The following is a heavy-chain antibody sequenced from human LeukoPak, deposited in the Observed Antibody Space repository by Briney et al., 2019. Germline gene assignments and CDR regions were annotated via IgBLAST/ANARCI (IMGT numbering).Heavy chain of an antibody. Sequence: SETLSLTCTVSGGSVSSGSYYWSWIRQPPGKGLEWIGYIYYSGSTNYNPSLKSRVTISVDTSKNQFSLKLSSVTAADTAVYYCARDGGSGSYYYLNYWGQGTLVTVSS. J-gene: IGHJ4*02. CDR3: ARDGGSGSYYYLNY. CDR2: IYYSGST. D-gene: IGHD1-26*01. CDR1: GGSVSSGSYY. V-gene: IGHV4-61*01.